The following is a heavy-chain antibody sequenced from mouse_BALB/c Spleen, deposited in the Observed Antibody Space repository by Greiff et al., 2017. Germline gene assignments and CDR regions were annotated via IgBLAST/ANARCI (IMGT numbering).Heavy chain of an antibody. CDR2: INPGSGGT. V-gene: IGHV1-54*03. Sequence: QVQLQQSGAELVRPGTSVKVSCKASGYAFTNYLIEWVKQRPGQGLEWIGVINPGSGGTNYNEKFKGKATLTADKSSSTAYMQLSSLTSDDSAVYFCARWDYDWYFDVWGAGTTVTVSS. CDR1: GYAFTNYL. CDR3: ARWDYDWYFDV. J-gene: IGHJ1*01. D-gene: IGHD2-4*01.